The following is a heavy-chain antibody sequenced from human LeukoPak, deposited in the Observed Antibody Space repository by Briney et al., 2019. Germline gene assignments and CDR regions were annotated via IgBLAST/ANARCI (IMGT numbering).Heavy chain of an antibody. Sequence: PGGSLRLSCAASGFTFCNAWMSWVRQAPGKGLEWVGRIKKKTDGETTDYAAPVKGRFTISRDDSKNTLYLEMNSLKSDDTAVYYCAAGTGTSDFDYWGQGTLVTVSS. CDR2: IKKKTDGETT. J-gene: IGHJ4*02. CDR3: AAGTGTSDFDY. V-gene: IGHV3-15*01. CDR1: GFTFCNAW. D-gene: IGHD1-1*01.